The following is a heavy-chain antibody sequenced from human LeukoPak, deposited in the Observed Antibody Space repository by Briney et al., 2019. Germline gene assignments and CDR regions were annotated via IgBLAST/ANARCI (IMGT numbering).Heavy chain of an antibody. CDR1: GFTFSSYG. V-gene: IGHV3-30*02. Sequence: AGGSLRLSCAASGFTFSSYGMHWVRQAPGKGLEWVAFIRYDGSNKYYADSVKGRFTISRDNSKNTLYLQMNSLRAEDTAVCYCAKDLPYTRGNWFDPWGQGTLVTVSS. CDR3: AKDLPYTRGNWFDP. CDR2: IRYDGSNK. D-gene: IGHD2-2*02. J-gene: IGHJ5*02.